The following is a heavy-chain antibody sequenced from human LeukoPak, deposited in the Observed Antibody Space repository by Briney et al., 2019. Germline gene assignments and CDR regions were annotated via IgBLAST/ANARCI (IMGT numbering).Heavy chain of an antibody. V-gene: IGHV3-21*01. CDR1: GFTFTSYN. J-gene: IGHJ6*04. D-gene: IGHD3-9*01. Sequence: GGSLRLSCAASGFTFTSYNMNWVRQAPGKGLEWVSSISSSSSYIYSAALVKGRFTISSDNAKKSLYLQMNSLRAEETAKYFCGTGVDNYNILTGAMDFWGKGTTVTISS. CDR2: ISSSSSYI. CDR3: GTGVDNYNILTGAMDF.